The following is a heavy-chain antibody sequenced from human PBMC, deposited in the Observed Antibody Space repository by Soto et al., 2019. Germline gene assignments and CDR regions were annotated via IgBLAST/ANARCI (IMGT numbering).Heavy chain of an antibody. CDR1: GYTCTSYD. D-gene: IGHD6-13*01. J-gene: IGHJ4*02. Sequence: ASLKVSGKATGYTCTSYDIGWVRQAPGQGLEWMGWISAYNGNTNYAQKLQGRVTMTTDTSTSTAYMELRSLRSDDTAVYYCARESSSSCHDYWGQGTLVTVSS. CDR3: ARESSSSCHDY. V-gene: IGHV1-18*01. CDR2: ISAYNGNT.